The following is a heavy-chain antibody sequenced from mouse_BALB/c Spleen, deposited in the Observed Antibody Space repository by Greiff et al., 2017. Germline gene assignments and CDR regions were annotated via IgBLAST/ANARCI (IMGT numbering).Heavy chain of an antibody. CDR3: ARPRPLYGGGWYFDV. Sequence: EVKLVESGPELVKPGASVKISCKTSGYTFTEYTMHWVKQSHGKSLEWIGGINPNNGGTSYNQKFKGKATLTVDKSSSTAYMELRSLTSEDSAVYYCARPRPLYGGGWYFDVWGAGTTVTVSS. V-gene: IGHV1-18*01. D-gene: IGHD1-1*01. CDR2: INPNNGGT. CDR1: GYTFTEYT. J-gene: IGHJ1*01.